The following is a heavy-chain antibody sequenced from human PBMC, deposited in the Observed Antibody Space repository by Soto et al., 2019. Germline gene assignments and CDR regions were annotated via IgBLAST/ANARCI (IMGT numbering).Heavy chain of an antibody. J-gene: IGHJ4*02. V-gene: IGHV3-23*01. CDR2: ISGSGGST. CDR3: AKDRYYGSGSYEIASDY. D-gene: IGHD3-10*01. Sequence: GSLRLSCAASGFTFSSYAMSWVRQAPGKGLERVSAISGSGGSTYYADSVKGRFTISRDNSKNTLYLQMNSLRAEDTAVYYCAKDRYYGSGSYEIASDYWGQGTLVTVSS. CDR1: GFTFSSYA.